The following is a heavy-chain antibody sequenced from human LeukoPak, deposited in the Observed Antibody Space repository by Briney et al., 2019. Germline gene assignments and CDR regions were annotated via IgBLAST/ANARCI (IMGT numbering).Heavy chain of an antibody. J-gene: IGHJ6*03. CDR2: ISYRGNT. Sequence: SETLSLTCTVSGASIRSTSSYWGCIRPPPGRGLGWIGTISYRGNTYYNPSLKSRHTISVDTCKNQFSLKLSSVTAADTAVYYCARHSGTFYYYYYMDVWGKGTSVTVPS. V-gene: IGHV4-39*07. CDR1: GASIRSTSSY. CDR3: ARHSGTFYYYYYMDV. D-gene: IGHD1-26*01.